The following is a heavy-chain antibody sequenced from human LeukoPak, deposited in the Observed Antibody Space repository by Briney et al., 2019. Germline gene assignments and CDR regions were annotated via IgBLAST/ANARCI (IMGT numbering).Heavy chain of an antibody. CDR2: ISHDAKST. D-gene: IGHD3-22*01. Sequence: GGSLRLSCATSGFTFSSYGMHWVRQVPGKGLEWGTVISHDAKSTYHVDSVMGRFTISRDNSKNTLYLQMNSLRAEDTAVYYCAKDGGNYYDTAGNHLMRSYMDVWGKGTTVTVSS. CDR3: AKDGGNYYDTAGNHLMRSYMDV. J-gene: IGHJ6*04. V-gene: IGHV3-30*18. CDR1: GFTFSSYG.